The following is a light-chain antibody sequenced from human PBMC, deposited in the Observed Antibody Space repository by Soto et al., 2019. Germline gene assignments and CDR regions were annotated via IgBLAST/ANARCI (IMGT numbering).Light chain of an antibody. V-gene: IGKV3-20*01. CDR3: EEYGSSPPT. Sequence: EIVLTQSPGTLSLSPGERATLSCRASQSVSSNYLAWYQQKPGQAPRLLIYGASSRATGIPDRFSGSGSGPDFTLTISRLEPEDFAACPCEEYGSSPPTFGAGTKVEIK. J-gene: IGKJ4*01. CDR2: GAS. CDR1: QSVSSNY.